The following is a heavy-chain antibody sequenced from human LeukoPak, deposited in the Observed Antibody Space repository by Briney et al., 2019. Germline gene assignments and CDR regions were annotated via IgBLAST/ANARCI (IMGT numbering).Heavy chain of an antibody. Sequence: GGSLRLSCAASGFTFSNYGMHWVRQAPGKGLEWMAVMSHDGNNKNYADSVKGRFTISRDNSKNTLYLQMNSLRAEDTAVYYCAKVWDWGIGSYWGQGTLVTVSS. V-gene: IGHV3-30*18. CDR2: MSHDGNNK. D-gene: IGHD3/OR15-3a*01. CDR1: GFTFSNYG. J-gene: IGHJ4*02. CDR3: AKVWDWGIGSY.